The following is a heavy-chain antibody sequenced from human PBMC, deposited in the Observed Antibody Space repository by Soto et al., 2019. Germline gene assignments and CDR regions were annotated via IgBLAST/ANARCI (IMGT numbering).Heavy chain of an antibody. D-gene: IGHD3-22*01. CDR3: ARDGSGYRSRASPMDV. CDR1: GDTFSSYA. V-gene: IGHV1-69*01. Sequence: QVQLVQSGAEVKKPGSSVKVSCKASGDTFSSYAIIWVRQAPGQGLEWMGGIIPIVGTANYAQKFQGRVTITADDSTSTAYMELSSLRSEDTAVYYCARDGSGYRSRASPMDVWGQGTTVTVSS. J-gene: IGHJ6*02. CDR2: IIPIVGTA.